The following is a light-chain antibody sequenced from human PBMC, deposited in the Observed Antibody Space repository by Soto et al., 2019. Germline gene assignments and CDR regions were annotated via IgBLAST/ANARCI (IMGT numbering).Light chain of an antibody. J-gene: IGLJ1*01. Sequence: HSVLTQPSSFSGSPGQSITISCTGTSSDVGAYNFVSWHQQHPGKAPKLMIYNVYDRPSGISYRFSGSKSGNTASLTISGLQGEDEADYYCSAYTVSRTYVFGTGTKVTVL. CDR1: SSDVGAYNF. CDR3: SAYTVSRTYV. V-gene: IGLV2-14*03. CDR2: NVY.